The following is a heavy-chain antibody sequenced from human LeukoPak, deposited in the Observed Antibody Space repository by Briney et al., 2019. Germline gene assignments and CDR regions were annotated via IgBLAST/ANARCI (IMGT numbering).Heavy chain of an antibody. CDR2: IYYSGST. Sequence: PSETLSLTCTVSGGSISSGDYYWSWIRQPPGKGLEWIGYIYYSGSTNYNPSLKSRATISVDTSKNQFSLKLSSVTAADTAVYYCARGGGPPRAFDIWGQGTMVTVSS. V-gene: IGHV4-61*08. D-gene: IGHD3-16*01. CDR1: GGSISSGDYY. CDR3: ARGGGPPRAFDI. J-gene: IGHJ3*02.